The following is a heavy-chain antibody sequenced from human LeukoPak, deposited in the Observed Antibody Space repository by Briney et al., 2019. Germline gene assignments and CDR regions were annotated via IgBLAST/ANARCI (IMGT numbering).Heavy chain of an antibody. Sequence: GGSLRLSCAASGFTFSSYGMHWVRQAPGKGLEWVAVISYDGSNKYYADSVKGRFNISRDNSKNTLYLQMNSLRAEDTAVYYCAKDLGYCSGGSCYYYYYGMDVWGQGTTVTVSS. V-gene: IGHV3-30*18. J-gene: IGHJ6*02. CDR3: AKDLGYCSGGSCYYYYYGMDV. D-gene: IGHD2-15*01. CDR2: ISYDGSNK. CDR1: GFTFSSYG.